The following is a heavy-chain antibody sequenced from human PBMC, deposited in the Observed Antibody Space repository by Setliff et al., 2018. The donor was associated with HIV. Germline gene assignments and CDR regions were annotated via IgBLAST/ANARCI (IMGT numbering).Heavy chain of an antibody. Sequence: SETLSLTCSVSGGSVGSVNYYWSWIRQPPGKGLEWIGYIHYTGSTTYNPSLKSRVTMSMDTSKNQFSLKLTSVTAADTAVYYCARSIYGSGTYPLDIWGPGILVTVSS. CDR3: ARSIYGSGTYPLDI. CDR1: GGSVGSVNYY. D-gene: IGHD3-10*01. J-gene: IGHJ4*02. CDR2: IHYTGST. V-gene: IGHV4-61*01.